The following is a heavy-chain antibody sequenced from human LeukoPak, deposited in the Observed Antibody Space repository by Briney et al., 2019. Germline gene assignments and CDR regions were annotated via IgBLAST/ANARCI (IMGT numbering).Heavy chain of an antibody. V-gene: IGHV1-8*01. CDR3: ARKSGYSSGWYPSNWFDP. D-gene: IGHD6-19*01. Sequence: ASVKVSCKASGYTFTSYDINWVRQATGQGLEWMGWMNPNSGNTGYAQKFQGRVTMTRNTSISTAYMELSSLRSEDTAVYYCARKSGYSSGWYPSNWFDPWGQGTLVTVSS. CDR1: GYTFTSYD. CDR2: MNPNSGNT. J-gene: IGHJ5*02.